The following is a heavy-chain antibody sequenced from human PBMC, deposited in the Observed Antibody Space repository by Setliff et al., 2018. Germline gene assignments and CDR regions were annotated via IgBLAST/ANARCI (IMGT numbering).Heavy chain of an antibody. Sequence: PGGSLRLSCAASGVTVSDAWMGWVRQTPGKGLDWVGRIKSKTDGGTTDYAAPVKGRFTISRDDSKNTLYLQMNSLKTEDTAVYYCAKEVGNYWGQGTLVTVSS. J-gene: IGHJ4*02. CDR1: GVTVSDAW. CDR3: AKEVGNY. V-gene: IGHV3-15*01. CDR2: IKSKTDGGTT.